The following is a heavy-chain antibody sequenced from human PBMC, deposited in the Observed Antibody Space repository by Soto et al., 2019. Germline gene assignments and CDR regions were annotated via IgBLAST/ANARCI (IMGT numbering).Heavy chain of an antibody. CDR1: GGSIGGYY. Sequence: PSETLSLTCSVSGGSIGGYYWNWIRQPPGKGLEWIGHIYNVGYIYNTGSTKYNPSLKSRVTISVDMSKNQFSLKLTSVTAADTAVYYCARGMEAAPVVFDIWGQGTMVTVSS. J-gene: IGHJ3*02. V-gene: IGHV4-59*01. CDR2: IYNTGST. D-gene: IGHD2-15*01. CDR3: ARGMEAAPVVFDI.